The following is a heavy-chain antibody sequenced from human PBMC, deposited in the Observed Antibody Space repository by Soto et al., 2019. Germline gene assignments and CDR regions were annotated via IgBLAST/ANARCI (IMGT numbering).Heavy chain of an antibody. CDR1: GFTFSSYG. Sequence: PGGSLRLSCAASGFTFSSYGMHWVRQAPGKGLEWVAVISYDGSNKYYADSVKGRFTISRDNSKNTLYLQMNSLRAEDTAVYYCARVFADRSTGYNYVLDVWGQGTTVTVSS. V-gene: IGHV3-30*03. CDR2: ISYDGSNK. CDR3: ARVFADRSTGYNYVLDV. J-gene: IGHJ6*02. D-gene: IGHD1-1*01.